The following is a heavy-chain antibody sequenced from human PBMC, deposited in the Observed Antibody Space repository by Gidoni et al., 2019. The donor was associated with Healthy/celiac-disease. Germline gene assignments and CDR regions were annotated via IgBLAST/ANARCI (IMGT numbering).Heavy chain of an antibody. CDR1: GGPFSNYA. J-gene: IGHJ4*02. V-gene: IGHV1-69*01. CDR2: IIPIFGTS. Sequence: QVQLVQSGAEVTKPGSSVKFSCTASGGPFSNYAITWVRQAPGQGLEWMGGIIPIFGTSNYAQKFQGRVTITEDESTTTAYMELSGLRSEDAAVYYCARGYNWNYDYWGQGTLVTVSS. D-gene: IGHD1-7*01. CDR3: ARGYNWNYDY.